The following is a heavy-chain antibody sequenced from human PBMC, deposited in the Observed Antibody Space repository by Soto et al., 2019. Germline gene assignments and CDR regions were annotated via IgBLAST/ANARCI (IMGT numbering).Heavy chain of an antibody. CDR3: TRDGSSWRTNYFDY. CDR1: GFTFGDYA. CDR2: IRSKAYGGTT. Sequence: GGSLRLSCTASGFTFGDYAMSWFRQAPGKGLEWVGFIRSKAYGGTTEYAASVKGRFTISRDDSKSMANPQMNSLKTEDTAVYYCTRDGSSWRTNYFDYWGQGTLVTVSS. J-gene: IGHJ4*02. D-gene: IGHD6-13*01. V-gene: IGHV3-49*03.